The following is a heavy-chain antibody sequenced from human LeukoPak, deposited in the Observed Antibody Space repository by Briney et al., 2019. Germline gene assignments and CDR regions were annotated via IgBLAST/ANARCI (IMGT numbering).Heavy chain of an antibody. D-gene: IGHD3-22*01. CDR2: INHSGST. CDR1: GGSFSGYC. Sequence: PSEALSLTCAVYGGSFSGYCWSWIRQPPGKGLEWIGEINHSGSTNYNPSLKSRVTISVDTSKNQFSLKLSSVTAADTAVYYCARGLMGCDSSGYYWGYYYYYYMDVWGKGTTVTVSS. CDR3: ARGLMGCDSSGYYWGYYYYYYMDV. V-gene: IGHV4-34*01. J-gene: IGHJ6*03.